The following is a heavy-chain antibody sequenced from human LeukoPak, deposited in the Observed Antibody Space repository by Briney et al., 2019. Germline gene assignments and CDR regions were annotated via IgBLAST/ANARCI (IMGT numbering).Heavy chain of an antibody. J-gene: IGHJ5*02. CDR2: ISAYNGNT. CDR1: GYTFTSYG. CDR3: ARSAQRRRVPAALNWFDP. V-gene: IGHV1-18*01. Sequence: ASVKVSCKASGYTFTSYGISWVRQAPGQGLEWMGWISAYNGNTNYAQKLQGRVTMTTDTSTSTAYMELRSLRSDDTAVYYCARSAQRRRVPAALNWFDPWGQGTLVTVSS. D-gene: IGHD2-2*01.